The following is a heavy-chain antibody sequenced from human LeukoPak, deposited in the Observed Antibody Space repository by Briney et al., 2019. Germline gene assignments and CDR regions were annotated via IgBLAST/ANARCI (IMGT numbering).Heavy chain of an antibody. CDR2: IYYSGST. Sequence: SETLSLTCTVSGGSISSYYWSWIRQPPGKGLEWIGYIYYSGSTNYNPSLKSRVTISVDTSENQFSLKLSSVTAADTAVYYCARDQSSYYGSGSPRDYYYGMDVWGKGTTVTVSS. V-gene: IGHV4-59*01. CDR1: GGSISSYY. D-gene: IGHD3-10*01. J-gene: IGHJ6*04. CDR3: ARDQSSYYGSGSPRDYYYGMDV.